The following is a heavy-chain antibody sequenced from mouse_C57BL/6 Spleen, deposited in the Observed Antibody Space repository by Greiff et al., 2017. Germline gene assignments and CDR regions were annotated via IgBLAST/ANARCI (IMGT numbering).Heavy chain of an antibody. CDR2: INPNIGGT. V-gene: IGHV1-18*01. J-gene: IGHJ2*01. D-gene: IGHD2-4*01. CDR1: GYTFTDYN. Sequence: EVQLQQSGPELVKPGASVKMPCKASGYTFTDYNMDWVKQSHGKSLEWIGDINPNIGGTIYNQKFKGKATLTVDKSSSTAYMELRSLTSEDSAVYYCARWGLRPLDYWGQGTTLTVSS. CDR3: ARWGLRPLDY.